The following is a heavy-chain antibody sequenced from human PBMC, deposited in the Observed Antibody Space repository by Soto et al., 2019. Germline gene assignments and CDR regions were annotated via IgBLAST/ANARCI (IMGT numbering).Heavy chain of an antibody. CDR2: IIPIFGTA. D-gene: IGHD6-19*01. Sequence: ASVKVSCKASGGTFSSYAISWVRQAPGQGLEWMGGIIPIFGTANYAQKFQGRVTITADKSTSTAYMELSSLRSEDTAVYYCARVGSGWPPPNYFYYGMDDRRQVTTVTAPS. J-gene: IGHJ6*01. CDR1: GGTFSSYA. CDR3: ARVGSGWPPPNYFYYGMDD. V-gene: IGHV1-69*06.